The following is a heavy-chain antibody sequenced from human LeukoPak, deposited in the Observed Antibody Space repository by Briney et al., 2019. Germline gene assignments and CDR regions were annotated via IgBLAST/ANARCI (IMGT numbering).Heavy chain of an antibody. D-gene: IGHD3-10*01. V-gene: IGHV3-23*01. CDR3: AKGYYGSGSYPTLDN. CDR1: GFTFSSFA. Sequence: GGSLTLSCAASGFTFSSFAMSWVRQAPGKGREWVSAMSGSDGRTYYADSVKGRFTISRDNSKNTLYLQMNSLRTEDTAVYYCAKGYYGSGSYPTLDNWGQGTLVTVSS. J-gene: IGHJ4*02. CDR2: MSGSDGRT.